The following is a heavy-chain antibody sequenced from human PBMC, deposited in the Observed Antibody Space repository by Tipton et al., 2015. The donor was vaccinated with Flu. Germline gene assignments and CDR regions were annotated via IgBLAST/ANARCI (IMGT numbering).Heavy chain of an antibody. J-gene: IGHJ6*03. CDR1: GFTFSSYS. D-gene: IGHD2-2*01. Sequence: GSLRLSCAASGFTFSSYSMNWVRQAPGKGLEWVSSISSSSSYIYYADSVKGRFTISRDNAKNSLYLQMNSLRAEDTAVYYCAREGSTSSDYYYMDVWGKGTTVTVSS. CDR3: AREGSTSSDYYYMDV. V-gene: IGHV3-21*01. CDR2: ISSSSSYI.